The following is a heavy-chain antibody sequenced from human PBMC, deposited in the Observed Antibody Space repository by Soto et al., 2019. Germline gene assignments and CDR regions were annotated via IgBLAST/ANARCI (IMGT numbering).Heavy chain of an antibody. J-gene: IGHJ6*03. CDR3: ARGIVVVVAATPGDYYYYMYV. V-gene: IGHV4-59*01. D-gene: IGHD2-15*01. Sequence: SETLSLTCTVSGGSISSYYWSWIRQPPGKGLEWIGYIYYSGSTNYNPSLKSRVTISVDTSKNQFSLKLSSVTAADTAVYYCARGIVVVVAATPGDYYYYMYVWGKGTTVTVSS. CDR1: GGSISSYY. CDR2: IYYSGST.